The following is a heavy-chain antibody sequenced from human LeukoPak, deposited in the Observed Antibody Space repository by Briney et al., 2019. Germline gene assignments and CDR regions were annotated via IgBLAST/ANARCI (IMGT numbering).Heavy chain of an antibody. D-gene: IGHD3-22*01. CDR2: IYYSGST. J-gene: IGHJ4*02. V-gene: IGHV4-59*02. CDR3: ARGGYYYDSSSTIDY. Sequence: SXXLSLTCTVSGGSVSSYYWSWIRQPPGKGLEWIGYIYYSGSTNYNTSLKRRGTISVDTSKNQFSLKLSSVTAADTAVYYCARGGYYYDSSSTIDYWGQGTLVTVSS. CDR1: GGSVSSYY.